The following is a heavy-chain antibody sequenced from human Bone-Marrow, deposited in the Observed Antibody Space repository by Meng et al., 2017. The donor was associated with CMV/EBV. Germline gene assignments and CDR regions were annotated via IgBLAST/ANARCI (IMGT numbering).Heavy chain of an antibody. V-gene: IGHV3-7*01. J-gene: IGHJ6*02. CDR2: IKQDGSEK. CDR3: ARALPYDFWSGYYLYYYYGMDV. Sequence: GESLKISCAASGFTFSSYWMSWVRQAPGKGLEWVANIKQDGSEKYYVDSVKGRFTISRDNAKNSLYLQMNSLRAEDTAVYYCARALPYDFWSGYYLYYYYGMDVWGQGTTVTVSS. D-gene: IGHD3-3*01. CDR1: GFTFSSYW.